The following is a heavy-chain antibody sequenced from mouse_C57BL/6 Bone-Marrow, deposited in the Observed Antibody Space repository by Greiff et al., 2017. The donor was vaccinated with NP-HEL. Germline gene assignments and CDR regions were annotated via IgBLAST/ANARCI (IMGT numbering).Heavy chain of an antibody. CDR2: ISSGGDYI. CDR3: TRDLITTVVARNYAMDY. D-gene: IGHD1-1*01. Sequence: EVKLMESGEGLVKPGGSLKLSCAASGFTFSSYAMSWVRQTPEKRLEWVAYISSGGDYIYYADTVKGRFTISRDNARNTLYLQMSSLKSEDTAMYYCTRDLITTVVARNYAMDYWGQGTSVTVSS. V-gene: IGHV5-9-1*02. J-gene: IGHJ4*01. CDR1: GFTFSSYA.